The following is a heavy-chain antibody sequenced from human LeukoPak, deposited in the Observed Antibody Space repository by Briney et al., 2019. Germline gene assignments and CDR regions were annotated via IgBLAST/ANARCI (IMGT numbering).Heavy chain of an antibody. V-gene: IGHV1-69*02. Sequence: SVKVSCKASGGAFSSYTISWVRQAPGQGLEWMGRIIPILGIANYAQKFQGRVTITADKSTSTAYMELSSLRSEDTAVYYCARAVGATPIDYWGQGTLVTVSS. CDR2: IIPILGIA. CDR3: ARAVGATPIDY. D-gene: IGHD1-26*01. J-gene: IGHJ4*02. CDR1: GGAFSSYT.